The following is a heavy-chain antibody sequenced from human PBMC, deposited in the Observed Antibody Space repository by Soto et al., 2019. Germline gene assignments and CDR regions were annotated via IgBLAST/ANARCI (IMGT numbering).Heavy chain of an antibody. CDR1: GGSISRSSYY. J-gene: IGHJ5*02. Sequence: QLQLQESGPGLVKPSETLSLTCSVSGGSISRSSYYWGWIRQPPGKGLEWVGSIRYSGSTNYNPSLTRRPTIYVYTSNNHFSLRLTSVTAADTAMYYCARIGLLMVRGVENWFDPWGQGILVTVSS. CDR3: ARIGLLMVRGVENWFDP. D-gene: IGHD3-10*01. V-gene: IGHV4-39*01. CDR2: IRYSGST.